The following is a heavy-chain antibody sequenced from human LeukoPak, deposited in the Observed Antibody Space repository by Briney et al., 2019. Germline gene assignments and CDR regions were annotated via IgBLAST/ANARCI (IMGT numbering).Heavy chain of an antibody. CDR3: ARDLRNSYSSSWLFDP. CDR2: INAGNGNT. J-gene: IGHJ5*02. Sequence: ASVKVSCKASGYTFTSYGFSWVRQAPGQRLEWMGWINAGNGNTKYSQKFQGRVTITRDTSASTAYMELSSLRSEDTAVYYCARDLRNSYSSSWLFDPWGQGTLVTVSS. CDR1: GYTFTSYG. D-gene: IGHD6-13*01. V-gene: IGHV1-3*01.